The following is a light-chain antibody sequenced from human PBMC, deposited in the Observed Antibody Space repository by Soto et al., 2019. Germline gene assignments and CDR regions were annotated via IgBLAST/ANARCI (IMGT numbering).Light chain of an antibody. V-gene: IGLV2-14*02. J-gene: IGLJ1*01. Sequence: QSVLTQPASVSGSLGQSITITCTGTSHDIGSYTLVSWYQHHPGRAPKLKIYEATKRPSGISDRFSGSKSGNTASLTISGLQAEDEADYYCSSYTSSSTWVFGTGTKLTVL. CDR1: SHDIGSYTL. CDR3: SSYTSSSTWV. CDR2: EAT.